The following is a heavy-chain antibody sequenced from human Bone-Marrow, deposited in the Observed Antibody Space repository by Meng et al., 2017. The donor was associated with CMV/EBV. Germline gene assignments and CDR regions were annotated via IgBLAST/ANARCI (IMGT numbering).Heavy chain of an antibody. CDR3: ARAYNVPGWFDP. CDR1: GFTFSSYA. Sequence: GESLKISCAASGFTFSSYAMSWVRQAPGKGLEWVSVIYSGGSSTYYADSVKGRFTISRDNSKNTLYLQMNSLRAEDTAVYYCARAYNVPGWFDPWGQGTPVTVSS. V-gene: IGHV3-23*03. CDR2: IYSGGSST. J-gene: IGHJ5*02. D-gene: IGHD1-14*01.